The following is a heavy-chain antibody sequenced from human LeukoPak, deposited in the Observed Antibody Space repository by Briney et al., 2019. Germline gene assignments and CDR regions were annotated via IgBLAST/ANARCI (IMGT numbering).Heavy chain of an antibody. V-gene: IGHV4-34*01. D-gene: IGHD6-13*01. J-gene: IGHJ5*02. Sequence: PSETLSLTCAVYGGSFSGYYWSWIRQPPGKGLEWIGGINHSGSTNYNPSLKSRVTISVDTSKNQFSLKLSSVTAADTAVYYCARGPYSSSWYRGNWFDPWGQGTLVTVSS. CDR2: INHSGST. CDR3: ARGPYSSSWYRGNWFDP. CDR1: GGSFSGYY.